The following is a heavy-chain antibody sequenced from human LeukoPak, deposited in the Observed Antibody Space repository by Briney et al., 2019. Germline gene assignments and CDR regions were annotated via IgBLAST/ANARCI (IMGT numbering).Heavy chain of an antibody. J-gene: IGHJ6*03. D-gene: IGHD5/OR15-5a*01. CDR2: IIPIFGTA. V-gene: IGHV1-69*13. Sequence: SVKVSCEASGGTFSSYAISWVRQAPGQGLEWMGGIIPIFGTANYAQKFQGRVTITADESTSTAYMELSSLRSEDTAVYYCARGLYVSPLYYYYYMDVWGKGTTVTVSS. CDR3: ARGLYVSPLYYYYYMDV. CDR1: GGTFSSYA.